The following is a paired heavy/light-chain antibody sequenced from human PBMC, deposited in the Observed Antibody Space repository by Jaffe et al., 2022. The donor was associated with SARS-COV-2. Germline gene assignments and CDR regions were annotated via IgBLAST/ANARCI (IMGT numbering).Light chain of an antibody. J-gene: IGKJ4*01. CDR3: QQYFVTPG. V-gene: IGKV4-1*01. CDR2: WAS. Sequence: DIVMTQSPDSLAVSLGERATITCKSSQTVLYASNNKNYLAWYQQKPGQSPKLLIYWASDRAPGVPDRFSAGGSGTDFTLTISSLQAEDVAIYYCQQYFVTPGFGGGTKIEIK. CDR1: QTVLYASNNKNY.
Heavy chain of an antibody. J-gene: IGHJ4*02. CDR2: ISGTGNSK. CDR1: GFIFSDFA. D-gene: IGHD3-10*01. Sequence: EVHLVESGGGLVQPGGSLRLSCAASGFIFSDFAMSWVRQVPGKRLEWVSAISGTGNSKYYADSVRGRFTISRDESNKTVYLQMSSLRVEDMATYYCAREFKKPQYASKWFYLWDSWGQGTLVTVSS. V-gene: IGHV3-23*04. CDR3: AREFKKPQYASKWFYLWDS.